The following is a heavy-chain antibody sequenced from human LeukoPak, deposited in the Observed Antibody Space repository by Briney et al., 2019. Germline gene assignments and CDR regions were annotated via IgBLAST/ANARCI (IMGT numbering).Heavy chain of an antibody. Sequence: PSETLSLTCTVSGGSISSYYWSWIRQPQGKGLEWIGYIYYSGSTNYNPSLKSRVTISVDTSKNQFSLKLSSVTAADTAVYYCARAGGRSSWFYYYMDVWGKGTTVTVSS. J-gene: IGHJ6*03. CDR2: IYYSGST. V-gene: IGHV4-59*08. CDR1: GGSISSYY. D-gene: IGHD6-6*01. CDR3: ARAGGRSSWFYYYMDV.